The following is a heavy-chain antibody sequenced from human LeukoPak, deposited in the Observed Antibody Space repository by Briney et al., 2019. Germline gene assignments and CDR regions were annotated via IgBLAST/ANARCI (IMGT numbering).Heavy chain of an antibody. J-gene: IGHJ4*02. CDR1: GFSFTSYW. D-gene: IGHD3-22*01. CDR3: ARQLDYYDKRDY. V-gene: IGHV5-10-1*01. CDR2: IDPSDSYT. Sequence: GESLRISCKGSGFSFTSYWISWVRQMPGTGLEWMGRIDPSDSYTNYSPSFQGHVTISADKSISTAYLQWSSLKASDTAMYYCARQLDYYDKRDYWGQGTPVTVSS.